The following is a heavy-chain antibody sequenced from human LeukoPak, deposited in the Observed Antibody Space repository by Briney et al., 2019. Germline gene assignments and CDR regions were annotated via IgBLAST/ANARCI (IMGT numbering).Heavy chain of an antibody. Sequence: PGGSLRLSCAASGFTFSSYAMHWVRQAPGKGLEYVSAISSNGGSTYYANSVKGRFTISRDNSKNTLYLQMNSLRAEDTAVYYCQGGIAAAGLDYWGQGTLVTVSS. CDR2: ISSNGGST. D-gene: IGHD6-13*01. V-gene: IGHV3-64*01. J-gene: IGHJ4*02. CDR3: QGGIAAAGLDY. CDR1: GFTFSSYA.